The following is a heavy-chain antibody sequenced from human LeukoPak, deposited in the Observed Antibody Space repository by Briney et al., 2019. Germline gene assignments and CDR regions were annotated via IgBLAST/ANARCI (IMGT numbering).Heavy chain of an antibody. CDR1: GFTFSSSA. CDR2: IYHSGSI. D-gene: IGHD2-8*01. Sequence: GSLRLSCAASGFTFSSSAMSWVRQPPGKGLEWIGEIYHSGSINYNPSLKSRVTISVDKSKNQLSLRLTSVTAADTAVYYCARDNGAIRAYYYHGMDVWGQGTTVTVSS. CDR3: ARDNGAIRAYYYHGMDV. J-gene: IGHJ6*02. V-gene: IGHV4-4*02.